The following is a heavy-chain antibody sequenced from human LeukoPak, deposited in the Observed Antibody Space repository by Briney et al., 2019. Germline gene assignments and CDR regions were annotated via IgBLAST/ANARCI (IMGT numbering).Heavy chain of an antibody. J-gene: IGHJ6*04. V-gene: IGHV3-9*01. Sequence: GRALRLSCAASGFTFDDYAMHWVRHAPGKGLEWVSGTSWNSGSIGYADSVKGRFTISRDNAKNSLYLQMNSLRAEDTAVYFCAWGGTGTPLGGDVWGKGTTIAVSS. CDR3: AWGGTGTPLGGDV. CDR1: GFTFDDYA. CDR2: TSWNSGSI. D-gene: IGHD2-8*02.